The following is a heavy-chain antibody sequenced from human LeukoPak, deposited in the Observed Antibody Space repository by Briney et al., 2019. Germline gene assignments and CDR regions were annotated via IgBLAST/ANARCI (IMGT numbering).Heavy chain of an antibody. J-gene: IGHJ4*02. CDR3: ARESYGSGSYLDY. Sequence: GRSLRLSCAASGFTFSNYGMYWVRQAPGKGLEWVALIWYDGANEYYADSVKGRFTISRDNSKNTLYLQMNSLRAEDTAVYYCARESYGSGSYLDYWGQGTLVTVSS. CDR1: GFTFSNYG. D-gene: IGHD3-10*01. CDR2: IWYDGANE. V-gene: IGHV3-33*01.